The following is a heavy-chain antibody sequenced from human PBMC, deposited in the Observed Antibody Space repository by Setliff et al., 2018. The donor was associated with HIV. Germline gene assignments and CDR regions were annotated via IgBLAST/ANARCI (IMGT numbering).Heavy chain of an antibody. Sequence: ASVKVSCKISGYTLTELSTHWVRQAPGKGLEWMANFDPEDGETFYAQKFQGRLTMTEDTSTDTAYMELSSLRSDDTAMYYCATDPGYSSTWYSESFHNWGQGTVVNVSS. CDR1: GYTLTELS. D-gene: IGHD6-13*01. V-gene: IGHV1-24*01. CDR3: ATDPGYSSTWYSESFHN. CDR2: FDPEDGET. J-gene: IGHJ1*01.